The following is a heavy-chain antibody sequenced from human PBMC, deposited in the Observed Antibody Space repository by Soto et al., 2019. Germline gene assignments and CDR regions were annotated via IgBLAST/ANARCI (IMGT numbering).Heavy chain of an antibody. D-gene: IGHD3-9*01. CDR3: ARESHNILPGPPWVWYFDL. CDR2: INDRGSI. V-gene: IGHV4-34*01. J-gene: IGHJ2*01. Sequence: QVQLQQWGAGPLRPLETLSLTCGVSGGSFSGYYWAWIRQSPGKGLEWIGEINDRGSINYNPSLKGRVRISVATSKNHYSRNLRSVPAADSAVYYWARESHNILPGPPWVWYFDLWGRGTLVTVSS. CDR1: GGSFSGYY.